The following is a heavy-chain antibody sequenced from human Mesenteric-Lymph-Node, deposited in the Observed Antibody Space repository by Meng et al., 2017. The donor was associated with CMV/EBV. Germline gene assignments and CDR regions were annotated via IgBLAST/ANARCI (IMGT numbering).Heavy chain of an antibody. J-gene: IGHJ4*02. Sequence: GGSLRLSCAASGFIVSTVYISWVRQAPGKGLEWVSVIYTGGSTYYADSVKGRFTISRDNSKNTVFLQMNSLRVEDTAVYYCARVDYWGQGTLVTVSS. CDR1: GFIVSTVY. V-gene: IGHV3-53*01. CDR2: IYTGGST. CDR3: ARVDY.